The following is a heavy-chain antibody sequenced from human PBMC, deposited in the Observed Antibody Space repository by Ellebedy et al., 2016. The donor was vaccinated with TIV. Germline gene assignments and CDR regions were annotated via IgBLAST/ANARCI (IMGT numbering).Heavy chain of an antibody. J-gene: IGHJ3*01. V-gene: IGHV5-51*01. CDR2: IYPGDSDT. CDR3: ARLHRDYGGFLDAFDF. Sequence: GESLKISCKASGYSFSTYWIGWVRQMPGKGLEWMGIIYPGDSDTRNSPSFEGHVTISADESISTAYLPWSSLKASDTAIYYCARLHRDYGGFLDAFDFWGQGTMVTVSS. D-gene: IGHD4-23*01. CDR1: GYSFSTYW.